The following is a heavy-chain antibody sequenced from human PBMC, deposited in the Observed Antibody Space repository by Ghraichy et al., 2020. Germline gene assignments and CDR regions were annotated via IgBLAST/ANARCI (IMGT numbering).Heavy chain of an antibody. D-gene: IGHD3-3*01. V-gene: IGHV4-31*03. CDR1: GGSISSGGYH. CDR3: ARETIFGTDY. CDR2: ISDSGST. J-gene: IGHJ4*02. Sequence: SETLSLTCTVSGGSISSGGYHWSWTRQHPGKGLEWIGYISDSGSTYYNPSLNSRVTISADTSKSQFSLRLSSVTAADTAVYYCARETIFGTDYWGQGTLVTVSS.